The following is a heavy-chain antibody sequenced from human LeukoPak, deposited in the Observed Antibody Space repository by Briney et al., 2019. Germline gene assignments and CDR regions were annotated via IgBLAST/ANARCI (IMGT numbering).Heavy chain of an antibody. CDR1: GGSFSGYY. Sequence: SETLSLTCAVYGGSFSGYYWSGIRQPPGKGLEWIGEINHSGSTNYNPSLKSRVTISVDTSKNQFSLKLSSVTAADTAVYYCARGFSGGLDYWGQGTLVTVSS. CDR3: ARGFSGGLDY. D-gene: IGHD5-12*01. V-gene: IGHV4-34*01. J-gene: IGHJ4*02. CDR2: INHSGST.